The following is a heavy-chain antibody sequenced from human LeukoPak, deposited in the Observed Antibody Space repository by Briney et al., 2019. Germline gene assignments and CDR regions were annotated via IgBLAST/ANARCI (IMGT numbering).Heavy chain of an antibody. V-gene: IGHV7-4-1*02. D-gene: IGHD2-21*01. J-gene: IGHJ6*02. CDR3: ARDFTYYYYGMDV. CDR2: INTHTGNP. CDR1: GYTFTSYA. Sequence: GASVKVSCKASGYTFTSYAMNWVRQAPGRGLEWMGWINTHTGNPTYAQDFIGRFVFSLDTSVSTAYLQISSLKAEDTAVYYCARDFTYYYYGMDVWGQGTTVTVSS.